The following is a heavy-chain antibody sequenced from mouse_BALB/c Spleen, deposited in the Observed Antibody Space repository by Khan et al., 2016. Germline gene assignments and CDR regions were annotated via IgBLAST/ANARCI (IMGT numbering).Heavy chain of an antibody. J-gene: IGHJ3*01. CDR2: IDPENGNT. CDR3: ARVDYGNYAAY. D-gene: IGHD2-1*01. CDR1: GFNIKDNF. V-gene: IGHV14-1*02. Sequence: VQLQQPGAELVRPGASVKLSCKASGFNIKDNFIHWVKQRPEQGLECIGWIDPENGNTIYAPKFQGRASITAATSSNTAYLQLSSLTSEDTAVYYCARVDYGNYAAYWGQGALVTVSA.